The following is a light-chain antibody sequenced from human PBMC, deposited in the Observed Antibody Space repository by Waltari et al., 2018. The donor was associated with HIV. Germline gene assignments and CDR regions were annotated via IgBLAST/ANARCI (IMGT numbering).Light chain of an antibody. Sequence: DIQMSQSPYPLSASVGDSVTITCRASQPVTHKVNWYQQKPDKAPKLLIYDASTLQGGVPSRFRGGGSGTHFTLTITSVQPDDYATYFCQQSYSYPLTFGPGTKVDV. CDR2: DAS. CDR1: QPVTHK. J-gene: IGKJ3*01. V-gene: IGKV1-39*01. CDR3: QQSYSYPLT.